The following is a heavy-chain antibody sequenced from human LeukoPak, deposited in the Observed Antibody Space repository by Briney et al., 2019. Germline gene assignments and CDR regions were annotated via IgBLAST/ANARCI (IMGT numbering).Heavy chain of an antibody. V-gene: IGHV3-64*01. CDR1: GFTFSSYS. J-gene: IGHJ6*03. Sequence: GGSLRLSCAASGFTFSSYSMNWVRQAPGKGLEYVSAISSNGGSTYYANSVKGRFTISRDNSKNTLYLQMGSLRAEDMAVYYCARDRDCSGGSCYPSDYYYYMDVWGKGTTVTVSS. D-gene: IGHD2-15*01. CDR3: ARDRDCSGGSCYPSDYYYYMDV. CDR2: ISSNGGST.